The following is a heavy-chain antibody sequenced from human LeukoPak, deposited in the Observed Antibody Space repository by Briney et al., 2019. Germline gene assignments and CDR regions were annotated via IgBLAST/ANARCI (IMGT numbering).Heavy chain of an antibody. J-gene: IGHJ4*02. CDR3: ALHGSGWYSTGRRRLDY. D-gene: IGHD6-19*01. Sequence: PGRSLRLSCAASGFTFNNYAMHWVRQAPGKGLEWVTVISSDGSNKFYADSVKGRFTVSRDHPKNTLYLQMNSLRAEDTAVYYCALHGSGWYSTGRRRLDYWGQGTLVTVSS. CDR1: GFTFNNYA. CDR2: ISSDGSNK. V-gene: IGHV3-30-3*01.